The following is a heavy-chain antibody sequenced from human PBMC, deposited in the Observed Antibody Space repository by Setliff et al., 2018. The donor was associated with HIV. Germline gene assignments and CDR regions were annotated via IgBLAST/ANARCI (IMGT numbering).Heavy chain of an antibody. Sequence: HPGGSLRLSCAASGFTFSSYAMSWVRQAPGKGLEWVSGISISGGSTYYADSVKGRFTISRDNSKNTLYLQMSSLRAEDTAVYYCTTMGADGSSWFGGYFDYWGQGAMVTVSS. CDR3: TTMGADGSSWFGGYFDY. J-gene: IGHJ4*03. V-gene: IGHV3-23*01. CDR2: ISISGGST. D-gene: IGHD6-13*01. CDR1: GFTFSSYA.